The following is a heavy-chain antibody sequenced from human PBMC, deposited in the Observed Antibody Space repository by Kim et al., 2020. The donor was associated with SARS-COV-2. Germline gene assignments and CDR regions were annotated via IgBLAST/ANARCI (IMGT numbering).Heavy chain of an antibody. CDR1: GFTFSNYW. V-gene: IGHV3-7*01. CDR3: ATYKSYDSLTGSYRKYNFDS. J-gene: IGHJ4*02. CDR2: IKQDGSDK. Sequence: GGSLRLSCAASGFTFSNYWMSWVRQAPGKGLEWVANIKQDGSDKRYVDSVKGRFTISRDNAKNSLSLQMTSLSAEDTAIYYCATYKSYDSLTGSYRKYNFDSWGQGTLVTVSS. D-gene: IGHD3-9*01.